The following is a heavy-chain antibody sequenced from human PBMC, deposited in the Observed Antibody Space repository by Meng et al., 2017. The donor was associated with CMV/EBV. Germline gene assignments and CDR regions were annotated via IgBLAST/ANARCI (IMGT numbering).Heavy chain of an antibody. CDR2: ITPIFGTA. CDR1: GGTFSSYA. Sequence: SVKVSCKASGGTFSSYAISWVRQAPGQGLEWMGGITPIFGTANYAQKFQGRVTITTDESTSTAYMELSSLRSEDTAVYYCARGGASIAVAQRDLGYWGQGTLVTVSS. J-gene: IGHJ4*02. CDR3: ARGGASIAVAQRDLGY. V-gene: IGHV1-69*05. D-gene: IGHD6-19*01.